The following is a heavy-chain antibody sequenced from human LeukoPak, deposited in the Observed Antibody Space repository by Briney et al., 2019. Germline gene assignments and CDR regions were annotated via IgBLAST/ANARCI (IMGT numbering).Heavy chain of an antibody. CDR1: GVSISSGGYS. CDR3: ASLINYDSSGYLY. J-gene: IGHJ4*02. Sequence: SQTLSLTCAVSGVSISSGGYSWSWIRQPPGKGLEWIGYIYHSGSTYYNPSLKSRVTISVDRSKNQFSLKLSSVTAADTAVYYCASLINYDSSGYLYWGQGTLVTVSS. CDR2: IYHSGST. V-gene: IGHV4-30-2*01. D-gene: IGHD3-22*01.